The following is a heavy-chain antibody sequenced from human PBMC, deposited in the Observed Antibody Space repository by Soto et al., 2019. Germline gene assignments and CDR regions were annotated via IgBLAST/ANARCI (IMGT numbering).Heavy chain of an antibody. CDR2: IYTSGST. V-gene: IGHV4-4*07. Sequence: SANLSLTCTASGGSISSYYWSSIRLPALKGLEWIGRIYTSGSTNYNPSLKSRVTMSVDTSKNQFSLKLSSVTAADTAVYYCARGRPRGAAAVRFDPWGQGTLVTVSS. D-gene: IGHD6-13*01. J-gene: IGHJ5*02. CDR3: ARGRPRGAAAVRFDP. CDR1: GGSISSYY.